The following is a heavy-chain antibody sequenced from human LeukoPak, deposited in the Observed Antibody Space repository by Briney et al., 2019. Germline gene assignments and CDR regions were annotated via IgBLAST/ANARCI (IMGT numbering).Heavy chain of an antibody. CDR3: ATWRHYYYYMDV. J-gene: IGHJ6*03. CDR2: IIPIFGTA. Sequence: SVKVSCKAYGGTFSSYAISWVRQAPGQGLEWMGGIIPIFGTANYAQKFQGRVTMTEDTSTDTAYMELSSLRSEDTAVYYCATWRHYYYYMDVWGKGTTVTISS. D-gene: IGHD5-24*01. V-gene: IGHV1-69*06. CDR1: GGTFSSYA.